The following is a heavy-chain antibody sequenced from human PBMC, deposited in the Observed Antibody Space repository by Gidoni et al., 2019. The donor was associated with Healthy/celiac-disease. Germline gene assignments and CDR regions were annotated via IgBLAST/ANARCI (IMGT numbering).Heavy chain of an antibody. J-gene: IGHJ4*02. CDR2: IGTAGDT. CDR1: GFTFSSYD. V-gene: IGHV3-13*01. Sequence: EVQLVESGGGLVQPGGSLRLSCAASGFTFSSYDMHWVRQATGKGLEWVSAIGTAGDTYYPGSVKGRFTISRENAKNSLYLQMNSLRAGDTAVYYCARGGTYGGFDYWGQGTLVTVSS. CDR3: ARGGTYGGFDY. D-gene: IGHD4-17*01.